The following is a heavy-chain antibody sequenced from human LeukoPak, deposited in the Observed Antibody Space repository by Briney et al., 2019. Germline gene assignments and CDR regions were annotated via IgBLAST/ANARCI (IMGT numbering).Heavy chain of an antibody. D-gene: IGHD1-1*01. CDR1: GGTFSSYA. CDR2: IIPIFGTA. CDR3: ARGWNDVADAFDI. J-gene: IGHJ3*02. Sequence: ASVKVSCKASGGTFSSYATSWVRQAPGQGLEWMGGIIPIFGTANYAQKFQGRVTITTDESTSTAYMELSSLRSEDTAVYYCARGWNDVADAFDIWGQGTMVTVSS. V-gene: IGHV1-69*05.